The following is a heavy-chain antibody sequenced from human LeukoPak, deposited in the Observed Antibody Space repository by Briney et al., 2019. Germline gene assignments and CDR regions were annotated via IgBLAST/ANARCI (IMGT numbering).Heavy chain of an antibody. V-gene: IGHV4-59*01. Sequence: SETLSLTCTVSGGSISSYYWSWIRQPPGKGLEWIGYIYYGGSTNYNPSLKSRVTISVDTSKNQFSLKLSSVTAADTAVYYCARVPVARSWFDPWGQGTLVTVSS. J-gene: IGHJ5*02. CDR1: GGSISSYY. D-gene: IGHD1-14*01. CDR2: IYYGGST. CDR3: ARVPVARSWFDP.